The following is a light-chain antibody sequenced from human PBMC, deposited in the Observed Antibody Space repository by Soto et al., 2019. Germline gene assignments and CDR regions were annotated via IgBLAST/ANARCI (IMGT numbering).Light chain of an antibody. CDR1: QGIGDT. CDR3: QQYGSSPRT. CDR2: AAS. J-gene: IGKJ1*01. Sequence: EIVMTQSPATLSVSPGEGATLSCRASQGIGDTLAWYQQTPGQTPRLLIYAASSRATGIPDRFSGSGSGTDFSLTISRLEAEDFAVYYCQQYGSSPRTFGQGNKVDIK. V-gene: IGKV3-20*01.